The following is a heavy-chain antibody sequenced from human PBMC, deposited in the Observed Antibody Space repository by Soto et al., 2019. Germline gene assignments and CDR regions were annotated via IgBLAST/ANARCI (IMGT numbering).Heavy chain of an antibody. CDR2: ISAYNGNT. Sequence: ASVKVSCKASGYAFTSYGISWVRQAPGQGLEWMGWISAYNGNTNYAQKLQGRVTMTTDTSTSTAYMELRSLRSDDTAVYYCARAVAGLDAFDIWGQGTMVTVSS. CDR3: ARAVAGLDAFDI. D-gene: IGHD6-19*01. V-gene: IGHV1-18*01. J-gene: IGHJ3*02. CDR1: GYAFTSYG.